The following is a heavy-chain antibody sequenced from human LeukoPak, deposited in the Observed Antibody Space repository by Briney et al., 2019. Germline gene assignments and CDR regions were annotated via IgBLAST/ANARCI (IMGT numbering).Heavy chain of an antibody. CDR3: ARKVVRGVICWFDA. Sequence: AETLSLTCTVSGRSISSYYWNWIRQPPGKGLEWIGYIYYNGSTNYNPSLKSRVTISVDTSKNRFSLKLSSVIAADTAVYYCARKVVRGVICWFDAWGQDTLDPVSS. V-gene: IGHV4-59*08. D-gene: IGHD3-10*01. CDR1: GRSISSYY. J-gene: IGHJ5*02. CDR2: IYYNGST.